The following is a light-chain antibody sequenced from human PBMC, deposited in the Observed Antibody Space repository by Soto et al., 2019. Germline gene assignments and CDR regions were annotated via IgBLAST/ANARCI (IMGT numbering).Light chain of an antibody. CDR1: QSVSSN. CDR2: YIS. Sequence: EIVLTQSPGTLSLSPGERATLSCRASQSVSSNHLAWYQQKPGQAPRLLIYYISTRATGIPARFSGSGSGTEFSLTITSLQSEDFALYYCQQYNNRPPWTFGQGTKVDI. V-gene: IGKV3D-15*01. J-gene: IGKJ1*01. CDR3: QQYNNRPPWT.